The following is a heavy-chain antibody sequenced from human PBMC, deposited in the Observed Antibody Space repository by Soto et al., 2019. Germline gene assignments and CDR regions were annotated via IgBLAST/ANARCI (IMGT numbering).Heavy chain of an antibody. Sequence: QVQLVQSGAEVKKPGSSVKVSCKASGGTFSSYAISWVRQAPGQGLEWMGGIIPIFGTANYAQKFQGRVTIPEEESKSTDYMELSSLRSEDTAVYYCARDYLRGTTFSYYYGMDVWGQGTTVTVSS. D-gene: IGHD3-16*01. CDR1: GGTFSSYA. CDR2: IIPIFGTA. J-gene: IGHJ6*02. CDR3: ARDYLRGTTFSYYYGMDV. V-gene: IGHV1-69*01.